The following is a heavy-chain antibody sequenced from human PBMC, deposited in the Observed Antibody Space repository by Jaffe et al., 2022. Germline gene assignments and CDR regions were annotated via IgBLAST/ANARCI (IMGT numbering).Heavy chain of an antibody. D-gene: IGHD5-18*01. CDR1: GFTFSSYS. Sequence: EVQLVESGGGLVQPGGSLRLSCAASGFTFSSYSMNWVRQAPGKGLEWVSYISSSSSTIYYADSVKGRFTISRDNAKNSLYLQMNSLRAEDTAVYYCARDWYSYGPHLLYYYYMDVWGKGTTVTVSS. CDR3: ARDWYSYGPHLLYYYYMDV. CDR2: ISSSSSTI. J-gene: IGHJ6*03. V-gene: IGHV3-48*01.